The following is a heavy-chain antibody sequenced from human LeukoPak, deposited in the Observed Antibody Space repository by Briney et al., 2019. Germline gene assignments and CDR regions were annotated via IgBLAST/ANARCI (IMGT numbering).Heavy chain of an antibody. J-gene: IGHJ4*02. CDR3: ASSGSYFPLFDY. D-gene: IGHD1-26*01. V-gene: IGHV1-2*02. Sequence: ASVKVSCKASGYTFTGYYKHRVRQAPGQGLEWMGWINPNSGGTNYAQKFQGRVTMTRDTSISTAYMELSRLRSDDTAVYYCASSGSYFPLFDYWGQGTLVTVSS. CDR1: GYTFTGYY. CDR2: INPNSGGT.